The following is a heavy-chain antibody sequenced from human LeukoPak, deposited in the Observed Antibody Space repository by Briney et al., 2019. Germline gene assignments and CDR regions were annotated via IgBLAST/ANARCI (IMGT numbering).Heavy chain of an antibody. D-gene: IGHD5-18*01. CDR2: ISYDGSHK. Sequence: GGSLRLSCAASGFTFSSYAMHWVRQAPGKGLEWVALISYDGSHKYYADSVKGRFTISRDNSKNTLYLQMNSLRAEDTAVYYCAREGYSYGYYYYYYMDVWGKGTTVTVSS. CDR1: GFTFSSYA. CDR3: AREGYSYGYYYYYYMDV. J-gene: IGHJ6*03. V-gene: IGHV3-30*04.